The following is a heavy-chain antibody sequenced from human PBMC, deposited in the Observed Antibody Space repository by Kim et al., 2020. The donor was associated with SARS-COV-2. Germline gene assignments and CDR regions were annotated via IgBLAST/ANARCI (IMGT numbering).Heavy chain of an antibody. J-gene: IGHJ6*01. V-gene: IGHV4-38-2*02. CDR1: GYSISSCYY. CDR3: ARDRSEWDRYGMDV. Sequence: SETLSLTCTVSGYSISSCYYWGWIRQPPGKGLEWIGSIYHSGSTYYNPSLKSRVTISVDTSKNQFSLKLSSVTAADTAVYYCARDRSEWDRYGMDVG. D-gene: IGHD1-26*01. CDR2: IYHSGST.